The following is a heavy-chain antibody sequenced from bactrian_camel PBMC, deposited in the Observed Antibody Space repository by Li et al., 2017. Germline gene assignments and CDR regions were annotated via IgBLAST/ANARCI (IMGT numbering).Heavy chain of an antibody. CDR1: GFTFSSYD. V-gene: IGHV3S40*01. J-gene: IGHJ4*01. D-gene: IGHD1*01. Sequence: VQLVESGGDLVQPGGSLRVSCAASGFTFSSYDMTWVRQVPGKELEWISAINSGGGSTYYGDYVKGRFTISRDNDGNTLYLQLRSLKTEDTAMYYCTTSGLGDWSGEDERYWGQGTQVTGS. CDR3: TTSGLGDWSGEDERY. CDR2: INSGGGST.